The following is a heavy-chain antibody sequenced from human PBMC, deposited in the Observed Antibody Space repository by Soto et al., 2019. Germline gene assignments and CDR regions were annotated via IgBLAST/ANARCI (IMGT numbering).Heavy chain of an antibody. D-gene: IGHD3-9*01. V-gene: IGHV4-59*01. CDR2: IYYSGST. CDR3: ARDSYDILTGSYYYYGMDV. CDR1: GGSRSSCY. Sequence: LQTLSVTCSVGGGSRSSCYWSCIRQPPGKGLEWIGYIYYSGSTNYNPSLKSRVTISVDTSKNQFSLKLSSVTAADTAVYYCARDSYDILTGSYYYYGMDVWGQGTTVTVSS. J-gene: IGHJ6*02.